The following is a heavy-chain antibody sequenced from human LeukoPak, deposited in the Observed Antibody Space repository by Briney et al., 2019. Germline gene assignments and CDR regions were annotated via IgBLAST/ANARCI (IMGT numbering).Heavy chain of an antibody. V-gene: IGHV6-1*01. CDR2: TYFMSEWSN. D-gene: IGHD4-23*01. CDR3: ARAVAGGRYFDL. J-gene: IGHJ2*01. Sequence: SQTLSLTCAISGDIVSNNSAAWTWIRQSPSRGLEWLGRTYFMSEWSNTYAPSMTSRITVNADTSKNQFSLQLNSVTPEDTAVYFCARAVAGGRYFDLWGRGTLVTVSS. CDR1: GDIVSNNSAA.